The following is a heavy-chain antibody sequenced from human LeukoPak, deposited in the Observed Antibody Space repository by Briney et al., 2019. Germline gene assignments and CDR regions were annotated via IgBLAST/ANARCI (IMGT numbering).Heavy chain of an antibody. CDR2: ISGSGYNT. Sequence: GGSLRLSCAASGFTFSSYGMSWVRQAPGKGLEWVSTISGSGYNTYYADSVKGRFTISRDNSANILYLQMNSLRAEDTALHYCAKHSGSYFIYYPDSWGQGALVTISS. CDR1: GFTFSSYG. D-gene: IGHD1-26*01. J-gene: IGHJ4*02. CDR3: AKHSGSYFIYYPDS. V-gene: IGHV3-23*01.